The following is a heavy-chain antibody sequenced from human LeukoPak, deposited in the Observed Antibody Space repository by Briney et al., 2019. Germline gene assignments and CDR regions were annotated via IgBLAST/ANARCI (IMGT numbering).Heavy chain of an antibody. CDR2: TTTTSTTT. V-gene: IGHV3-48*01. CDR1: GFTFSSYT. J-gene: IGHJ4*02. Sequence: GGSLRLSCAASGFTFSSYTMNWVRQAPGKGLEWVSYTTTTSTTTYYADSVKGRFTISRDNAKNSLYLQMNSLRAEDTAVYYCARDLGYSSGWYGDYWGQGTLVTVSS. D-gene: IGHD6-19*01. CDR3: ARDLGYSSGWYGDY.